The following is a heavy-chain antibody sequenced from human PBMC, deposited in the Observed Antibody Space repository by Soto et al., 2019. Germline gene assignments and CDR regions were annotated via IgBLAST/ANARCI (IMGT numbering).Heavy chain of an antibody. CDR1: GGSFNNYV. D-gene: IGHD4-17*01. CDR3: ARYWNAGTLYGAFDI. CDR2: IIPKYEAA. Sequence: QVQLVQSGAEVRKPGSSVKVSCEASGGSFNNYVISWLRQAPGQGLDWMGGIIPKYEAANYAQKFRGRLTITADKATNTAYMELNSLRPEDTATYYCARYWNAGTLYGAFDIWGQGTTVIVS. J-gene: IGHJ3*02. V-gene: IGHV1-69*06.